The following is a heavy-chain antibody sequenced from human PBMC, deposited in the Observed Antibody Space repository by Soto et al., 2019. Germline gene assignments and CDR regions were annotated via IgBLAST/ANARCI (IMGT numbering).Heavy chain of an antibody. CDR1: EFPFNNYA. D-gene: IGHD3-16*02. J-gene: IGHJ3*01. Sequence: PGGSRRLSWAASEFPFNNYARSWFRQAPGKGLEWVSAIRGSDESTYYAQSVKGRFTISRDNSKNTLNLQRNSLRAEDTAVYYCLNYRSVEDRFDLWGQAPLVTVSS. CDR3: LNYRSVEDRFDL. V-gene: IGHV3-23*01. CDR2: IRGSDEST.